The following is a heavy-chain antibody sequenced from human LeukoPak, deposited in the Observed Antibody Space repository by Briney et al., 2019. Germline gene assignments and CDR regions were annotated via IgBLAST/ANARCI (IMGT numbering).Heavy chain of an antibody. CDR1: GFTFSTYA. Sequence: PGGSLRLSCAASGFTFSTYAMTWVRQAPGKGLEWVSTISGSGDNTYYTDSVKGRFTISRDNSKNTLYLQMNSLRAEDTAVYYCAKAQAGPFDYWGQGTLVTVSS. D-gene: IGHD6-13*01. J-gene: IGHJ4*02. V-gene: IGHV3-23*01. CDR2: ISGSGDNT. CDR3: AKAQAGPFDY.